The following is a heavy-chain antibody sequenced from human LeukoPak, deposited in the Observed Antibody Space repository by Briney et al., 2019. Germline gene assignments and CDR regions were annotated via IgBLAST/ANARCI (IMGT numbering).Heavy chain of an antibody. Sequence: SETLSLTCAVYGGSFSGYYWSWIRQPPGKGLEWIGEINHSGSTNYNPSLKSRVTISVDTSKNQFSLKLSSVTAADTAVYYCARARYRHFDYWGQGTLVTVSS. CDR3: ARARYRHFDY. D-gene: IGHD1-14*01. CDR1: GGSFSGYY. J-gene: IGHJ4*02. V-gene: IGHV4-34*01. CDR2: INHSGST.